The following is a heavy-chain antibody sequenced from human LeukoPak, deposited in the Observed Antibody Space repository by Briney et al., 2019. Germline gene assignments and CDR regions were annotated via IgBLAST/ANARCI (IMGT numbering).Heavy chain of an antibody. V-gene: IGHV3-30*03. CDR2: ISYDGSNK. CDR1: GFTFSSYG. Sequence: PGGSLRLSCAASGFTFSSYGMHWVRQAPGKGLEWVAVISYDGSNKYYADSVKGRFTISRDNSKNTLYLQMNSLRAEDTAVYYCAVLASSSSWANYFDYWGQGTLVTVSS. D-gene: IGHD6-13*01. J-gene: IGHJ4*02. CDR3: AVLASSSSWANYFDY.